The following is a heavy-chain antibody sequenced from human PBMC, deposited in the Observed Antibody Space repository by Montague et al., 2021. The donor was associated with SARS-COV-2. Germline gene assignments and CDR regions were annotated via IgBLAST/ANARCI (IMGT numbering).Heavy chain of an antibody. Sequence: SLRLSCAASGFTFSSYDMHWVRQTTGKGLEWVSAIGSAGDTYYLGSVKGRFTISRENAKNSLYLQMNSLRAGDTAVYYCARGLRYFDWSPYGMDVWGQGTTVTVSS. V-gene: IGHV3-13*01. CDR3: ARGLRYFDWSPYGMDV. D-gene: IGHD3-9*01. CDR2: IGSAGDT. J-gene: IGHJ6*02. CDR1: GFTFSSYD.